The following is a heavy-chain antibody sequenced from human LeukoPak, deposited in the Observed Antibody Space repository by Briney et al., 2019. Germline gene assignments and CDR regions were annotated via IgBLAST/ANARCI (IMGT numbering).Heavy chain of an antibody. CDR2: INHSGST. Sequence: SETLSLTCAVYGGSFSGYYWSWIRQPPGKGLEWIGEINHSGSTNYNPSLKSRVTISVDTSKNQFSLKLSSVTAADTAVYYCARGRTLQIVRPTKYYYYYMDVWGKGTTVTVSS. D-gene: IGHD1-14*01. V-gene: IGHV4-34*01. CDR1: GGSFSGYY. J-gene: IGHJ6*03. CDR3: ARGRTLQIVRPTKYYYYYMDV.